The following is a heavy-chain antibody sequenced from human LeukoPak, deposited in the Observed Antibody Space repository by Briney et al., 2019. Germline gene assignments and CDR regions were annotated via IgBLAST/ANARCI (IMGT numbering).Heavy chain of an antibody. J-gene: IGHJ4*02. V-gene: IGHV3-23*01. CDR1: GFTFSSYA. Sequence: GGSLRLSCAASGFTFSSYAMSWVRQAPGKGLEWVSAISGSGGSTYYADSVKVRFTISRDNSKNTLYLQMNSLRAEDTAVYYCAKDPRGGGGSYGEVDYWGQGTLVTVSS. D-gene: IGHD1-26*01. CDR2: ISGSGGST. CDR3: AKDPRGGGGSYGEVDY.